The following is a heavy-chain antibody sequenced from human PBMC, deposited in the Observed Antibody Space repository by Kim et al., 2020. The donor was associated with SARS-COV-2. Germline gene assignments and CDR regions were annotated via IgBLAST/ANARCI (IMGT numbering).Heavy chain of an antibody. V-gene: IGHV1-3*01. CDR2: INAGNGNT. J-gene: IGHJ5*02. D-gene: IGHD1-26*01. CDR1: GYTFTSYA. CDR3: ARRYSGSYNWFDP. Sequence: ASVKVSCKASGYTFTSYAVHWVRQAPGQRLEWMGWINAGNGNTKYSQKFQGRVTFTRDTSASTAYMELSSLRSEDTAVYYCARRYSGSYNWFDPWGQGTL.